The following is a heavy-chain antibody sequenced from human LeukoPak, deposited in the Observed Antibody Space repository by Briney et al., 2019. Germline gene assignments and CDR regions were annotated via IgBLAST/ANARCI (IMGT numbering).Heavy chain of an antibody. D-gene: IGHD6-19*01. CDR2: ISWNSGSI. J-gene: IGHJ4*02. CDR3: AKDRHSSGWLF. CDR1: GLTFDDYA. Sequence: PGGSLRLSCAASGLTFDDYAMHWVRQAPGKGLEWVSGISWNSGSIGYADSVKGRFTISRDNAKNSLYLQMNSLRAEDTALYYCAKDRHSSGWLFGGQGTLVTVSS. V-gene: IGHV3-9*01.